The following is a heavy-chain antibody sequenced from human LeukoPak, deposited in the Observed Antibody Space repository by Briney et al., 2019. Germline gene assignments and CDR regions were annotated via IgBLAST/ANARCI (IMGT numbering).Heavy chain of an antibody. CDR2: INHSGST. Sequence: SETLSLTCAVYGGSFSGYYWSWIRQPPGKGLEWIGEINHSGSTNYNPSLKSRVTISVDTSKSQFSLKLSSVTAADTAVYYCARGVIGGGWYNYWGQGTLVTVSS. D-gene: IGHD6-19*01. J-gene: IGHJ4*02. CDR3: ARGVIGGGWYNY. V-gene: IGHV4-34*01. CDR1: GGSFSGYY.